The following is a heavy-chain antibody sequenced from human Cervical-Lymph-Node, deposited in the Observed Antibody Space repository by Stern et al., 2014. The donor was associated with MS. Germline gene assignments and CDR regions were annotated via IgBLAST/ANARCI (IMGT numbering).Heavy chain of an antibody. CDR3: ARDVYRSVQYRYDY. D-gene: IGHD2-8*01. Sequence: VQLVESGAEVKKPGASVRVSCGASGYFFASYYLHWVRQAPGQGLEWMGWMHPSSGGTNFGQKFQGQVNMTRDTSISTAYLELRGLTYDDTAVYYCARDVYRSVQYRYDYWGQGTLVTVSS. J-gene: IGHJ4*02. CDR1: GYFFASYY. V-gene: IGHV1-2*02. CDR2: MHPSSGGT.